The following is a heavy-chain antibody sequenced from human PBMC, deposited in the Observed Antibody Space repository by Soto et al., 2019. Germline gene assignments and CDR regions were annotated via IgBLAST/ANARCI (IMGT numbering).Heavy chain of an antibody. CDR3: TRDWEITVSTWSFGGF. Sequence: QVQLVQSGAEVKKPGSSVKVSCKASGGTFSPYTINWVRQAPGQGLEWMGRIIPFHGVTNYAQKFQARVTLAADPSPSTAYMGLSGLRFEDTAMYYCTRDWEITVSTWSFGGFWGRGTLVTVSS. V-gene: IGHV1-69*08. J-gene: IGHJ4*02. CDR1: GGTFSPYT. D-gene: IGHD3-10*01. CDR2: IIPFHGVT.